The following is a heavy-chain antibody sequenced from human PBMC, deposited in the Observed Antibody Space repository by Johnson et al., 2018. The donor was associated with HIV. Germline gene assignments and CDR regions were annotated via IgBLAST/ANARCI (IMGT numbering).Heavy chain of an antibody. CDR3: ARVSLAYSYGYDALDI. CDR1: GFSFSNYA. Sequence: QVQLVESGGGVVQPGRSLRLSCAASGFSFSNYAMHWVRQAPGKGLEWVSLIYSGENPKYAASVKGRFTISRDSSKTTLFLQLNSLRPEDTAVYYCARVSLAYSYGYDALDIWGQGTMVTVSA. CDR2: IYSGENP. V-gene: IGHV3-NL1*01. J-gene: IGHJ3*02. D-gene: IGHD5-18*01.